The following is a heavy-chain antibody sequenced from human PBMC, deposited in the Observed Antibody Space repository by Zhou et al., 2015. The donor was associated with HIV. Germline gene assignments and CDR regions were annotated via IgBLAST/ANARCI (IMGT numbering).Heavy chain of an antibody. Sequence: QVQLVQSGAEVTKPGASVKVSCKTSGYTFSIYGVHWVRQAPGQRPEWIGWIHTGNGRTKYSQNFQGRVIITRDTSASTAYMEMSSLKSEDTAVYFCARDRYEDGDSQSYYYMTSGAKGTTVTVSS. CDR1: GYTFSIYG. V-gene: IGHV1-3*04. J-gene: IGHJ6*03. D-gene: IGHD4-17*01. CDR2: IHTGNGRT. CDR3: ARDRYEDGDSQSYYYMTS.